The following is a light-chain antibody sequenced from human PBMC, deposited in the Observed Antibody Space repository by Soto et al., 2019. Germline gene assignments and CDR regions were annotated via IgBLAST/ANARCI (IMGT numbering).Light chain of an antibody. CDR3: QQYGGSPLT. J-gene: IGKJ4*01. CDR1: QSVSINY. CDR2: RAS. Sequence: IVLTPSPGTRSLSPGEIATLSCRASQSVSINYLACYEQKPGQAPKVLIYRASVRATGIPDRFTGSGSGPELPHTISRLEPEAFAVYYCQQYGGSPLTFGGGTKVDI. V-gene: IGKV3-20*01.